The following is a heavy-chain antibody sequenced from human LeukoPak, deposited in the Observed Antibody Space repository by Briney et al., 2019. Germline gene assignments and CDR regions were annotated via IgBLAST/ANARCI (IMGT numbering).Heavy chain of an antibody. D-gene: IGHD2-15*01. CDR1: GGPVSSGSYY. Sequence: SETLSLTCTVSGGPVSSGSYYWSWIRQPPGKGLEWIGYIYYSGSTNYNPSLKSRVTISVDTSKNQFSLKLSSVTAADTAVYYCARDRYCSGGSCYFNGMDVWGQGTTVTVSS. CDR2: IYYSGST. J-gene: IGHJ6*02. CDR3: ARDRYCSGGSCYFNGMDV. V-gene: IGHV4-61*01.